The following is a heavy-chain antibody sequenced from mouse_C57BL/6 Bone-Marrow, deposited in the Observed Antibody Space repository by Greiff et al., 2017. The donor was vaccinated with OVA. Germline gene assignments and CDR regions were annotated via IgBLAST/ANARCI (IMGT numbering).Heavy chain of an antibody. V-gene: IGHV1-5*01. J-gene: IGHJ1*03. CDR1: GYTFTSYW. CDR2: IYPGNSDT. CDR3: TSYYGSSYWYFDV. D-gene: IGHD1-1*01. Sequence: VQLQQPGAELVRPGSSVKLSCKASGYTFTSYWMHWVKQRPGQGLEWIGAIYPGNSDTSYNQTFKGKAKLTAVTSASTAYMELSSLTNEDSAVYYCTSYYGSSYWYFDVWGTGTTVTVAS.